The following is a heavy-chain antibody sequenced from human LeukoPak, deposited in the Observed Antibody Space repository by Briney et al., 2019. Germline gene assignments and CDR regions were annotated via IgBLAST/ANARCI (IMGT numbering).Heavy chain of an antibody. CDR1: GYTFTDYY. Sequence: ASVKVSFTASGYTFTDYYIHWVRQAPGQGLEWVGWINPNSGGTNYAQKFQGRVTMTRDTSISTAYMELSRLRPDDTAVYYCSRPRDEGGLYWNFDLWGRGTLVTVSS. CDR2: INPNSGGT. V-gene: IGHV1-2*02. D-gene: IGHD2-15*01. CDR3: SRPRDEGGLYWNFDL. J-gene: IGHJ2*01.